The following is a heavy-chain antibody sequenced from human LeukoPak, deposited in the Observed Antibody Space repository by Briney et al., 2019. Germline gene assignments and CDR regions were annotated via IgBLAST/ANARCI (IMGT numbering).Heavy chain of an antibody. CDR2: IWYGGSKK. D-gene: IGHD5-24*01. V-gene: IGHV3-33*01. CDR1: GFTFSSFG. Sequence: SGGSLRLSCSASGFTFSSFGMHWVRQAPGKGVEWVTVIWYGGSKKYYADSVKGRFSISRDNGNNTLYLQMNSLRDGDTATYYCARDRGGDGYSGSDYWGQGTLVTVSS. CDR3: ARDRGGDGYSGSDY. J-gene: IGHJ4*02.